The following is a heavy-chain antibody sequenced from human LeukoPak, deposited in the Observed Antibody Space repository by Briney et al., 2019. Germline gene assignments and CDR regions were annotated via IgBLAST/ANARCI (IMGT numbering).Heavy chain of an antibody. CDR3: ARDNLVVVPAATSWWFDP. J-gene: IGHJ5*02. Sequence: ASVKVSCKASGYAFTSYGISWVRQAPGQGLEWMGWISAYNGNTNYAQKLQGRVTMTTDTSTSTAYMELRSQRSDDTAVYYCARDNLVVVPAATSWWFDPWGQGTLVTVSS. CDR2: ISAYNGNT. CDR1: GYAFTSYG. D-gene: IGHD2-2*01. V-gene: IGHV1-18*01.